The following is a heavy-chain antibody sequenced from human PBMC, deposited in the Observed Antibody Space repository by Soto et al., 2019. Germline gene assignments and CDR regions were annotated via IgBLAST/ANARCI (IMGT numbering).Heavy chain of an antibody. CDR1: GYSFSSYW. CDR2: IYPGDSDT. J-gene: IGHJ6*02. CDR3: ARHIVSNYYYYYGMDV. V-gene: IGHV5-51*01. Sequence: PGESLKISCKGSGYSFSSYWIGWVRQMPGKGLEWMGIIYPGDSDTRYSPSFQGQVTISADKSISTAYLQWSSLKASDTAMYYCARHIVSNYYYYYGMDVWGQGTTVTVSS. D-gene: IGHD1-26*01.